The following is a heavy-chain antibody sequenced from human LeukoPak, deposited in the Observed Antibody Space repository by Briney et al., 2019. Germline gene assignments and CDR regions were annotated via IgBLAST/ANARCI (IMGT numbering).Heavy chain of an antibody. D-gene: IGHD3-3*01. Sequence: PGGSLRLSCAASGFTFSSYAMSWVRQAPGKGLEWVSAISGSGGSTYYADSVKGRFTISRDNSKNTLYLQMNSLRAEDTAVYYCAMGDDFWSGYYGYFDYWGQGTLVTVSS. CDR3: AMGDDFWSGYYGYFDY. V-gene: IGHV3-23*01. CDR2: ISGSGGST. CDR1: GFTFSSYA. J-gene: IGHJ4*02.